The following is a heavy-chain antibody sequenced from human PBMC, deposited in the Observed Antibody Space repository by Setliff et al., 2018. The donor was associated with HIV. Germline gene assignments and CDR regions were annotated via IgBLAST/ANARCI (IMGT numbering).Heavy chain of an antibody. Sequence: SETLSLTCTVSGGSISGYSWIWIRQPPGKGLEWIGEINHSGSANYNPSLKSRVTISVDTSKNQFSLNLNSVTAADTAVYYCARAISAAGIAPFDFWGQGTLVTVSS. CDR1: GGSISGYS. CDR2: INHSGSA. D-gene: IGHD6-13*01. CDR3: ARAISAAGIAPFDF. V-gene: IGHV4-34*01. J-gene: IGHJ4*02.